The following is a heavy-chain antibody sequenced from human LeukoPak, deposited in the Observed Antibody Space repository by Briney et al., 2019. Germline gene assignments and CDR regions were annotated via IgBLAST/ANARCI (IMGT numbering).Heavy chain of an antibody. CDR1: GFTFVNHW. CDR3: AELGITMIGGV. CDR2: INQDESER. Sequence: GGSLRLSCVASGFTFVNHWMTWIRQAPGKGLEWVANINQDESERYYVDSVKGRFTISRDNAKNSLYLQMNSLRAEDTAVYYCAELGITMIGGVWGKGTTVTISS. J-gene: IGHJ6*04. V-gene: IGHV3-7*01. D-gene: IGHD3-10*02.